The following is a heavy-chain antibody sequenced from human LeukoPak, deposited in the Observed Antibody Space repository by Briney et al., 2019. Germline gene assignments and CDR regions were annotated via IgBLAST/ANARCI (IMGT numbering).Heavy chain of an antibody. CDR3: ARIVGATTGLQYYLDY. D-gene: IGHD1-26*01. Sequence: ASVKVSCKVSGYTLTELSMHWVRQAPGKGLEWMGGFDPEDGETIYAQKFQGRVTMTEDTSTDTAYMELSSLRSEDTAVYYCARIVGATTGLQYYLDYWGQGTLVTVSS. J-gene: IGHJ4*02. CDR2: FDPEDGET. CDR1: GYTLTELS. V-gene: IGHV1-24*01.